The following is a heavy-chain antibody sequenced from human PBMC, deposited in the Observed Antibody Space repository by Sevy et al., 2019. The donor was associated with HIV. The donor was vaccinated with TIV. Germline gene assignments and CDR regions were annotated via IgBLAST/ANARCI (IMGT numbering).Heavy chain of an antibody. CDR1: GYSFTSYW. D-gene: IGHD3-22*01. V-gene: IGHV5-51*01. Sequence: GESLKISCKGSGYSFTSYWIGWVRQMPGKGLEGMGIIYPGDSDTRYSPSFQGQVTILADKSISTAYLKWSSLKASDTAMYYCARPETRSYYYDSSGYIAFDIWGQGTMVTVSS. J-gene: IGHJ3*02. CDR3: ARPETRSYYYDSSGYIAFDI. CDR2: IYPGDSDT.